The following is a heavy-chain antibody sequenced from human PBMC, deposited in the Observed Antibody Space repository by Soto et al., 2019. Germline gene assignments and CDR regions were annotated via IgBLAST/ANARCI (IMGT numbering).Heavy chain of an antibody. CDR2: IYWDDDK. CDR1: GFSLTTSGVG. Sequence: QITLKESGPPVVNPTETLTLTCTFSGFSLTTSGVGVGWVRQSPGKAPEWLALIYWDDDKRYSTSLKSRLTITKDTSKNLVVLTMANVDPADTATYYCAHRVLRTVFGLVTTTAIYFDFWGQGTPVVVSS. D-gene: IGHD3-3*01. CDR3: AHRVLRTVFGLVTTTAIYFDF. J-gene: IGHJ4*02. V-gene: IGHV2-5*02.